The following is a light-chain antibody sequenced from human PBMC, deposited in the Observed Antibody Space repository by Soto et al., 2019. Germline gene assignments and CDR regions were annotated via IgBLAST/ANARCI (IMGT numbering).Light chain of an antibody. J-gene: IGKJ1*01. CDR3: QQYSNLWT. Sequence: DIQMTQSPSTLSASVGDRVTISCPASQSISSWLAWFQQKPGKAPQLLIYKASTLESGVPSRFSGSGSGTEFTLIISSLQPDDSATYYCQQYSNLWTFGQGTKVEIK. CDR1: QSISSW. CDR2: KAS. V-gene: IGKV1-5*03.